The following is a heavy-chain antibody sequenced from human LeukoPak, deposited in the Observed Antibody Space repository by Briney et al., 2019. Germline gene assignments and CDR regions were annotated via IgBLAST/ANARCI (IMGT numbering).Heavy chain of an antibody. CDR1: GYTITSYA. D-gene: IGHD3-10*01. Sequence: GASVKVSCKASGYTITSYAMHWERQAPGQRLEWMGWINAGNGNTKYSQKFQGRVTITRDTSASTAYMELSSLRSEDTAVYYCARVAMVRGVIMLYFDYWGQGTLVTVSS. CDR3: ARVAMVRGVIMLYFDY. V-gene: IGHV1-3*01. J-gene: IGHJ4*02. CDR2: INAGNGNT.